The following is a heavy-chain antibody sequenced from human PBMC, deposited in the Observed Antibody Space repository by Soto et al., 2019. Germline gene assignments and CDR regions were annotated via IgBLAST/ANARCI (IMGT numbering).Heavy chain of an antibody. CDR1: GVSISSIGYY. CDR2: IYYSGST. D-gene: IGHD2-2*01. J-gene: IGHJ6*02. V-gene: IGHV4-61*08. Sequence: SETLSLTCTASGVSISSIGYYWSWIRLHPGKGLEWIGYIYYSGSTNYNPSLKSRVTISVDTSKNQFSLKLSSVTAADTAVYYCARDVVPAAYYYYYYGMDVWGQGTTVTVSS. CDR3: ARDVVPAAYYYYYYGMDV.